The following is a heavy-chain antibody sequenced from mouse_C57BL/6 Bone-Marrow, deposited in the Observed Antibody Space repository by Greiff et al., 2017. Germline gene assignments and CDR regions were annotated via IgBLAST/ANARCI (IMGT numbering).Heavy chain of an antibody. J-gene: IGHJ3*01. D-gene: IGHD1-1*01. Sequence: DVQLQESGGDLVKPGGSLKLSCAASGFTFSSYGMSWVRQTPDKRLEWVATISSGGSYTYYPDSVKGRFTISRDNAKNTLYLQMSSLKSEDTAMYYCASSLLRGFAYWGQGTLVTVSA. CDR2: ISSGGSYT. CDR1: GFTFSSYG. V-gene: IGHV5-6*01. CDR3: ASSLLRGFAY.